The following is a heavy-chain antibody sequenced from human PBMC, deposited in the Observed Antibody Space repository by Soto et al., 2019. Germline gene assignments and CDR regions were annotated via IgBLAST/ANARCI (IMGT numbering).Heavy chain of an antibody. V-gene: IGHV3-33*01. Sequence: QVQLVESGGGVVQPGRSLRLSCAASGFTFSSYGMQWVRQAPGKGLEWVAVIWYDGSNKYYADSVKGRFTISRDNSKNTLYLQMNSLRAEDTAVYYCARDEPKYSLDYWGQGTLVTVSS. D-gene: IGHD5-18*01. J-gene: IGHJ4*02. CDR1: GFTFSSYG. CDR3: ARDEPKYSLDY. CDR2: IWYDGSNK.